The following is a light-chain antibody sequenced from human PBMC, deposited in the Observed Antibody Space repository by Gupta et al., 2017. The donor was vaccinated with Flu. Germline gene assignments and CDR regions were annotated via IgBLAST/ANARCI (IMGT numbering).Light chain of an antibody. J-gene: IGLJ1*01. CDR1: SSDVGGYNY. CDR3: SSYTSSTTYV. V-gene: IGLV2-14*03. CDR2: DVS. Sequence: SITISCTGTSSDVGGYNYVSWYQQHPGKAPKLMIYDVSNRPAGVSNRFSGSKSGNTASLTISGLQAEDEADYYCSSYTSSTTYVFGTGTKVNVL.